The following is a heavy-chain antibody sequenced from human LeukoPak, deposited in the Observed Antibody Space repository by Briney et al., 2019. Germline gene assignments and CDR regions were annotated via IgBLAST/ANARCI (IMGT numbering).Heavy chain of an antibody. CDR3: ARDAGSSYYY. CDR1: GYTFTSYG. V-gene: IGHV1-18*04. Sequence: ASVKVSCKASGYTFTSYGISWVRQAPGQGLEWMGWISGYNGNTKNAQKLQVRVTMTTDTSTSTAYMELRSLRSDDTAVYYCARDAGSSYYYWGQGTLVTVSS. D-gene: IGHD1-26*01. J-gene: IGHJ4*02. CDR2: ISGYNGNT.